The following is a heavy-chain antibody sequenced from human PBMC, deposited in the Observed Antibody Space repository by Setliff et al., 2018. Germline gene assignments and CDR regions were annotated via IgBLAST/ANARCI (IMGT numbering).Heavy chain of an antibody. CDR1: GGSMGSYY. D-gene: IGHD3-10*01. CDR2: VYTTGST. J-gene: IGHJ6*03. Sequence: SETLSLTCTVSGGSMGSYYWTWTRQSAGKGLEWIGRVYTTGSTAFNPSLNSRVTMSLDKSKNQFSLKLYSVTAADTAVYFCARVRITPYCMDVWGKGTTVTVSS. V-gene: IGHV4-4*07. CDR3: ARVRITPYCMDV.